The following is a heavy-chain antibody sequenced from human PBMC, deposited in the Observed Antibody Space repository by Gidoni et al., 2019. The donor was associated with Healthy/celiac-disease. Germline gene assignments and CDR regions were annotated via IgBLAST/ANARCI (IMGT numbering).Heavy chain of an antibody. CDR2: IRSKAYGGTT. D-gene: IGHD3-22*01. CDR3: TRVDYYDSSGYYNPWADY. J-gene: IGHJ4*02. CDR1: GFTFGDYA. V-gene: IGHV3-49*05. Sequence: EVQLVESGGGLVKPGRSLRLSCTASGFTFGDYAMSWFRQAPGKGLEWVGFIRSKAYGGTTEYAASVKGRFTISRDDSRSIAYLQMNSLKTEDTAVYYCTRVDYYDSSGYYNPWADYWGQGTLVTVSS.